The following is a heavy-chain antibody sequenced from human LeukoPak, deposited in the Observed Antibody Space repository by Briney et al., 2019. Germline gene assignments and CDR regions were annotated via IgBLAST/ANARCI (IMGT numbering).Heavy chain of an antibody. CDR1: GFTFSSYS. D-gene: IGHD4-23*01. Sequence: GGSLRLSCAASGFTFSSYSMNWVRQAPGKGLEWVSSISSSSSYIYYADSVKGRFTISRDNAKNSLYLQMNSLRAEDTAVYYCARDSVARAYDAFDIWGQGTMVTVSS. CDR3: ARDSVARAYDAFDI. J-gene: IGHJ3*02. CDR2: ISSSSSYI. V-gene: IGHV3-21*01.